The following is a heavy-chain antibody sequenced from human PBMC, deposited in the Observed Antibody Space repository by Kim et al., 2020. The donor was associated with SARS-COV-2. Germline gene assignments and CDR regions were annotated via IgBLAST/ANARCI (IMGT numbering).Heavy chain of an antibody. CDR3: ARRNCSSTSCYSDY. CDR2: ISSSSSFI. V-gene: IGHV3-21*01. Sequence: GGSLRLSCAASEFTFSSYSMNWVRQAPGKGLEWVSSISSSSSFIYYADSVKGRFTISRDNAKNSLYLQMNSLRAEDTAMYYCARRNCSSTSCYSDYWGQGTLVTVYS. D-gene: IGHD2-2*01. CDR1: EFTFSSYS. J-gene: IGHJ4*02.